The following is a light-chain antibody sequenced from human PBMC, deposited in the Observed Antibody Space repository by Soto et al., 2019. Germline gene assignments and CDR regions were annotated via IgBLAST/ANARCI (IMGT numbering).Light chain of an antibody. CDR1: DNIGSN. CDR2: AAS. J-gene: IGKJ4*01. CDR3: QQSYKILT. Sequence: DIQLTQSPASLSASVGDRVTITCRASDNIGSNLNWYQHQTGTAPNLLIYAASSLQVGVPSRFSGSGYATQFPLTISGLQTEDFATYYCQQSYKILTFGGGTWVDI. V-gene: IGKV1-39*01.